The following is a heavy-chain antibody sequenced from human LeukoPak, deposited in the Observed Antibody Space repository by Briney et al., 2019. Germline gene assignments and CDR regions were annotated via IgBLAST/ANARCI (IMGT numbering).Heavy chain of an antibody. Sequence: PSETLSLTCTVSGYSISSGYYWGWIRQPPGKGLEWIGSIYHSGSTNYNPSLKSRVTISVDKSKNHFSLELTSVTAADTAVYYCTCHSGWSGPSEWGQGTLVIVSS. D-gene: IGHD6-19*01. V-gene: IGHV4-38-2*02. CDR2: IYHSGST. CDR1: GYSISSGYY. J-gene: IGHJ4*02. CDR3: TCHSGWSGPSE.